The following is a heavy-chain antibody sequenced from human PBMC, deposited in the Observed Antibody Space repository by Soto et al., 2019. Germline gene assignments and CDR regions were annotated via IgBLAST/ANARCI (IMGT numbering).Heavy chain of an antibody. J-gene: IGHJ6*03. Sequence: QVQLVQSGAEVKKPGYSVKVSCKASGGTFSTDGINWVRQAPGQGLEWMGGIIPIFDTTNYAQKFKGKLTINKVETTSKVNVELRSLRSEDTAVYYCERDAAADGTSGMDVRGKGTTVTVS. D-gene: IGHD6-13*01. V-gene: IGHV1-69*01. CDR1: GGTFSTDG. CDR3: ERDAAADGTSGMDV. CDR2: IIPIFDTT.